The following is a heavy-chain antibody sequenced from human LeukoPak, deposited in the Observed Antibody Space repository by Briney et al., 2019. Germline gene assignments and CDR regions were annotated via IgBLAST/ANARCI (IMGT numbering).Heavy chain of an antibody. CDR2: LNFDGSDT. CDR3: ARRFQNALRSLSDDAFGI. V-gene: IGHV3-74*01. J-gene: IGHJ3*02. Sequence: GGSLRLSCATSGFTFRSYWMHWVRQAPGKGLMWVSRLNFDGSDTSYADSVKGRFTISRDNAKNTLYLQMNSLRAEDTAVYYCARRFQNALRSLSDDAFGIWGQGTTVTVSS. CDR1: GFTFRSYW. D-gene: IGHD3-3*01.